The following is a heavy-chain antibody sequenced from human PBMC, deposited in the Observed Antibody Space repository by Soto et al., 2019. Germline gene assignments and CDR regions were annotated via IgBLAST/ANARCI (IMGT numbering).Heavy chain of an antibody. V-gene: IGHV1-18*04. CDR2: ISAYNGNT. CDR1: GYTFTSHG. Sequence: GASVKVSCKASGYTFTSHGISWVRQAPGQGLEWMGWISAYNGNTNYAQKLQGRVTMTTDTSTSTAYMELRSLRSDDTAVYYCARGYDILTGYYDNWFDPWGQGTLVTVSS. CDR3: ARGYDILTGYYDNWFDP. J-gene: IGHJ5*02. D-gene: IGHD3-9*01.